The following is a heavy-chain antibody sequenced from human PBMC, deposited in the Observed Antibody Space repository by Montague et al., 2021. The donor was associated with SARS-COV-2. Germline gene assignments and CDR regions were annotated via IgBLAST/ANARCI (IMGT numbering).Heavy chain of an antibody. J-gene: IGHJ6*02. CDR2: IVGDAVRA. CDR1: GFNFDEYT. D-gene: IGHD2-2*01. CDR3: AKEIACSSNYCYTTGFVFSSYGLDV. Sequence: SLKLSCPASGFNFDEYTMHWVRQVPGMGLEWVSLIVGDAVRAHYADSVMGRFTVSRDNSKNSLFLEMHSLRSEDAGLYYCAKEIACSSNYCYTTGFVFSSYGLDVWGQGTTVTVSS. V-gene: IGHV3-43*02.